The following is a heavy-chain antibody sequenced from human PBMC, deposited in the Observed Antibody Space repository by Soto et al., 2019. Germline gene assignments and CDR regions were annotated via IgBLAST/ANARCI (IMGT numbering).Heavy chain of an antibody. D-gene: IGHD3-22*01. V-gene: IGHV4-31*03. CDR1: GDSISRIDYY. CDR3: AREGGSYDSGGYLIRGAFDI. CDR2: IYFRGNT. Sequence: SETLSLTCSVSGDSISRIDYYWTWIRQHPEKGLEWIGNIYFRGNTYYSPSLESRLTISVDTSKNQFSLKLTSVAAADTAVYYCAREGGSYDSGGYLIRGAFDIWGEGTMVTVSS. J-gene: IGHJ3*02.